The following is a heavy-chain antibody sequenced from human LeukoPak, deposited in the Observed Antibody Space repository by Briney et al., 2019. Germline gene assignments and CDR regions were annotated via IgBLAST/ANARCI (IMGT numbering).Heavy chain of an antibody. J-gene: IGHJ4*02. CDR2: IFYSGST. CDR1: GGSISSYY. Sequence: SETLSLTCTVSGGSISSYYWSWIRQPPGKALEWIGYIFYSGSTNYNPSLKSRVTISVDTSKNQFSLKLSSVTAADTAVYYCARHGSVSSGALVWGQGTLVTVSS. D-gene: IGHD3-22*01. V-gene: IGHV4-59*08. CDR3: ARHGSVSSGALV.